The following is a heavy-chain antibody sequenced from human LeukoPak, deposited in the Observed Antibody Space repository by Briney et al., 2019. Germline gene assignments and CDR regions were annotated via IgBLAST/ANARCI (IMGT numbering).Heavy chain of an antibody. CDR3: ARESGSYPFDI. CDR1: GYTFTGYY. V-gene: IGHV1-2*02. Sequence: EASVKVSCKASGYTFTGYYMHWVRQAPGQGLEWMGWINPNSGGTNYAQKFQGRVTMTRDTSISTAYMELSRLRSDDTAVYYCARESGSYPFDIWRQGTMVTVSS. CDR2: INPNSGGT. J-gene: IGHJ3*02. D-gene: IGHD1-26*01.